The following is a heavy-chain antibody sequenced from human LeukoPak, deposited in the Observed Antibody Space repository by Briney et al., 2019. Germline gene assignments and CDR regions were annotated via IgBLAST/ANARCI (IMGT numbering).Heavy chain of an antibody. CDR1: GGSFSGYY. CDR2: INHSGST. V-gene: IGHV4-34*01. CDR3: AGRDGYNSLDH. J-gene: IGHJ4*02. D-gene: IGHD5-24*01. Sequence: PSETLSLTCALYGGSFSGYYWSWLRQPPGKGLEWIGEINHSGSTNYNPSLKSRVTISVDTAKTQYSLKLSSVTAADTAMYYCAGRDGYNSLDHWGQGTLVTVSA.